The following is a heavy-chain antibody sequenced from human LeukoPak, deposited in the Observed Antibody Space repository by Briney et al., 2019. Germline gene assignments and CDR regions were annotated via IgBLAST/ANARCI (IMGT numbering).Heavy chain of an antibody. D-gene: IGHD3-22*01. CDR1: GYTFTGYY. Sequence: ASVKVSCKASGYTFTGYYTHWVRQAPGQGLEWMGWINPNSGGTNYAQKFQGRVTMTRGTSISTAYMELSRLRSDDTAVYYCARNHDSSVLNYWGQGTLVTVSS. J-gene: IGHJ4*02. V-gene: IGHV1-2*02. CDR2: INPNSGGT. CDR3: ARNHDSSVLNY.